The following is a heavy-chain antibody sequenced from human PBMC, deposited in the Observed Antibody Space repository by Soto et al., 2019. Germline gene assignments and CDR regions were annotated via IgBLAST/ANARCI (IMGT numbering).Heavy chain of an antibody. D-gene: IGHD6-19*01. CDR2: INPSGGGT. Sequence: QVHLVQSGAEVKKPGASVKVSCKASGYTFTSYSMLWVRQAPGQGLEWVGIINPSGGGTSYAQKLQGRVTMTSETSTSTGYTELASLRSEDTAVYYCARSGWQDDYWGQGTRVTVSS. CDR1: GYTFTSYS. CDR3: ARSGWQDDY. V-gene: IGHV1-46*03. J-gene: IGHJ4*02.